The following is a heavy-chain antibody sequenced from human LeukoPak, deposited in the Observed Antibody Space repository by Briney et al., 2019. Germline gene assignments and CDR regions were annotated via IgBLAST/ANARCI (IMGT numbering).Heavy chain of an antibody. CDR3: AKGITMVRDPMNYFED. D-gene: IGHD3-10*01. V-gene: IGHV3-23*01. J-gene: IGHJ4*02. CDR1: GFAFGSEA. CDR2: ISPGGGTT. Sequence: GGSLRLSCAVSGFAFGSEAMSWVRQSPARGLEWVASISPGGGTTYYADSVKGRFTMSRDNSKNTLYLQMNSLRAEDTAVYYCAKGITMVRDPMNYFEDWGQGTLVTVSS.